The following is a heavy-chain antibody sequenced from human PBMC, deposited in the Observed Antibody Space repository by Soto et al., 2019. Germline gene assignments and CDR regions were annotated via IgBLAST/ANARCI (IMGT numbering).Heavy chain of an antibody. D-gene: IGHD3-22*01. J-gene: IGHJ4*02. V-gene: IGHV1-69*01. CDR3: ARVGYDSSGYYYAYDY. CDR2: IIPIFGTA. CDR1: GGTFSSYA. Sequence: QVQLVQSGAEVKKPGSSVKVSCKASGGTFSSYAISWVRQAPGQGLEWMGGIIPIFGTANYAQKFQGRVTITADESTSTVYMELSCLRSENTAVYYCARVGYDSSGYYYAYDYWGQGTLVTVSS.